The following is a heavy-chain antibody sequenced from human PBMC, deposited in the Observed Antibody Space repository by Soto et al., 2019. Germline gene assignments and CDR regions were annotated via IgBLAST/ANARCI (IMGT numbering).Heavy chain of an antibody. CDR1: GGSISSSNW. V-gene: IGHV4-4*02. CDR3: ARCITMVRGVIIRDYYYYGMDV. J-gene: IGHJ6*02. D-gene: IGHD3-10*01. Sequence: QVQLQESGPGLVKPSGTLSLTCAVSGGSISSSNWWSWVRQPPGKGLEWIGEIYHSGSTNYNPSLKSRVTISVDKSKNQFSLKLSSVTAADTAVYYCARCITMVRGVIIRDYYYYGMDVWGQGTTVTVSS. CDR2: IYHSGST.